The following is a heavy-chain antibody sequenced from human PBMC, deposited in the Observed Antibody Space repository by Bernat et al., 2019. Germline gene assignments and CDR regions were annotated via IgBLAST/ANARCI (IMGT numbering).Heavy chain of an antibody. CDR3: ARHGRFGRAVAGNFDY. D-gene: IGHD6-19*01. CDR2: IYSGGST. V-gene: IGHV3-53*01. J-gene: IGHJ4*02. Sequence: EVQLVESGGGLIQPGGSLRLSCAASGFTVSSNYMSWVRQAPGKGLEWVSVIYSGGSTYYADSAKGRFTISRDNSKNMLYLQMNSLRAEDTAVYYCARHGRFGRAVAGNFDYWGQGTLVTVSS. CDR1: GFTVSSNY.